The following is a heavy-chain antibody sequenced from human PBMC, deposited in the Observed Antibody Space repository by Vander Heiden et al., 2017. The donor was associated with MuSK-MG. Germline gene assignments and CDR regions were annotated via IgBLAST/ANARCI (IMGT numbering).Heavy chain of an antibody. CDR1: GLSFSIYG. V-gene: IGHV3-30*18. Sequence: QVQLVESGGGVVQPVRSLRLSCAASGLSFSIYGMHWVRQAPGKGLEWVALVSFDGSNKYYADSVKGRFTISRDNSKNTLYLQMNSLGAEDTAVYYCAKDLGQAGKFDYWGQGTLVTVSS. CDR2: VSFDGSNK. D-gene: IGHD1-1*01. J-gene: IGHJ4*02. CDR3: AKDLGQAGKFDY.